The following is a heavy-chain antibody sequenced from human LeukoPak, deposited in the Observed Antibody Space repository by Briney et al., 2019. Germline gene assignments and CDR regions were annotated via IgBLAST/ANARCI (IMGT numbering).Heavy chain of an antibody. CDR2: ISYDGSNK. Sequence: GGSLRLSCAASGFTFSTYAIHWVRQAPGKGLEWVAVISYDGSNKYYADSVKGRFTISRDNAKKSLYLQMDSLRAEDTAVYYCARDGGDYGSGSYYAYWGQGTLVTVSS. CDR1: GFTFSTYA. CDR3: ARDGGDYGSGSYYAY. V-gene: IGHV3-30*04. J-gene: IGHJ4*02. D-gene: IGHD3-10*01.